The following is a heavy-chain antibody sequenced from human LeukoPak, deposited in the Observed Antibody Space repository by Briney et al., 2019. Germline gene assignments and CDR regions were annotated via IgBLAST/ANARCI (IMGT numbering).Heavy chain of an antibody. J-gene: IGHJ4*02. Sequence: GGSLRLSCAASGFTFSSYTMSWVRRAPGKGLEWVSAISGSGGSTYYADSVKGRFTISRDNSKNTLYLQMNSLRAEDTAVYYCAKVFSWIAWYFDYWGQGTLVTVSS. D-gene: IGHD5-12*01. CDR1: GFTFSSYT. CDR3: AKVFSWIAWYFDY. V-gene: IGHV3-23*01. CDR2: ISGSGGST.